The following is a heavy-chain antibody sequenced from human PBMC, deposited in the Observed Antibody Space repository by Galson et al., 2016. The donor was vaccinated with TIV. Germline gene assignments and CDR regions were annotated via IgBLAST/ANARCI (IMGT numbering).Heavy chain of an antibody. D-gene: IGHD7-27*01. V-gene: IGHV1-8*01. CDR3: ARVNWARAFDY. CDR2: MNPNFGNT. Sequence: SVKVSCKASGYTFTSYDINWVRQATGQGLEWMGWMNPNFGNTGYAQKFQGRVTMTRNTSISTAYMELRRLISDDTAVYYCARVNWARAFDYWGQGTQVTVSS. CDR1: GYTFTSYD. J-gene: IGHJ4*02.